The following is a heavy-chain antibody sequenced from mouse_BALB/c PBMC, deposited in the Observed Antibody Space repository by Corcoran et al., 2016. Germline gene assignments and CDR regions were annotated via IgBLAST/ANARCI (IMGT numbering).Heavy chain of an antibody. V-gene: IGHV1-26*01. CDR3: EREALLRYFDY. D-gene: IGHD1-1*01. Sequence: EVQLQQSGPELVKPGASVKISCKASGYSFTGYYMHWVKQSHVKSLEWIVRINPYNGATSYNQNFKDKASLTVDKSSSTAYMELHSMTSEDSAVYYCEREALLRYFDYWGQGTTLTVSS. CDR1: GYSFTGYY. CDR2: INPYNGAT. J-gene: IGHJ2*01.